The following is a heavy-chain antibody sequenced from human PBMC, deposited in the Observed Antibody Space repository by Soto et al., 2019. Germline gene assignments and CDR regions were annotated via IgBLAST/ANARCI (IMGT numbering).Heavy chain of an antibody. CDR1: GDTFTNYT. Sequence: QVQLVQSGAEVKKPGSSVKVSCRASGDTFTNYTITWVRQAPGQGLVWMGRRIPILGLANYAQKFRGRVTISADKSTTTAYMELRSLRSEDTAMYYCARFKLGEDYWGQGTLVTVSS. CDR2: RIPILGLA. V-gene: IGHV1-69*02. D-gene: IGHD3-16*01. J-gene: IGHJ4*02. CDR3: ARFKLGEDY.